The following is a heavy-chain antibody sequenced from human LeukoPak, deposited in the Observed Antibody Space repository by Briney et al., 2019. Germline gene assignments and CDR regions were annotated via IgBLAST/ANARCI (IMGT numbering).Heavy chain of an antibody. V-gene: IGHV3-53*01. D-gene: IGHD5-24*01. J-gene: IGHJ3*02. CDR2: IYSGGST. Sequence: GGSLRLSCAASGFTVRSNYMSWVRQAPGKGLEWVSVIYSGGSTYYADSVKGRFTISRDNSKNTLYLQMNSLRAEDTAVYYCAREFRMATIKGAFDIWGQGTMVTVSS. CDR1: GFTVRSNY. CDR3: AREFRMATIKGAFDI.